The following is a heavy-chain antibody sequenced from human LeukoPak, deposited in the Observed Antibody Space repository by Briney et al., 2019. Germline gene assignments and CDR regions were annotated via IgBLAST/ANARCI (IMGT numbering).Heavy chain of an antibody. Sequence: GASVKVSCKVSGYTLTELSMHWVRQAPGKGLEWMGGFDPEDGETIYAQKFQGRVTMTEDTSTDTAYMELSSLRSEDTAVYYCATLYYDRGRYYFDYWGQGTLVTVSS. V-gene: IGHV1-24*01. CDR1: GYTLTELS. D-gene: IGHD3-22*01. J-gene: IGHJ4*02. CDR3: ATLYYDRGRYYFDY. CDR2: FDPEDGET.